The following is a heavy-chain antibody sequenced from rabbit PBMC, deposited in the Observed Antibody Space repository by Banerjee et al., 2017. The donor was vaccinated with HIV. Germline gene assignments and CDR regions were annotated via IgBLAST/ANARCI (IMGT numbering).Heavy chain of an antibody. CDR3: ARAKSYSGWALNL. CDR2: IYAGSSGST. Sequence: QSLEESGGDLVKPGASLTLTCTASGFSFSSSYYMCWVRQTPGKGLEWIACIYAGSSGSTYYATWAKGRFTISKTSSTTVTLQMTSLTAADTATYFCARAKSYSGWALNLWGQGTLVTVS. D-gene: IGHD4-1*01. V-gene: IGHV1S40*01. J-gene: IGHJ4*01. CDR1: GFSFSSSYY.